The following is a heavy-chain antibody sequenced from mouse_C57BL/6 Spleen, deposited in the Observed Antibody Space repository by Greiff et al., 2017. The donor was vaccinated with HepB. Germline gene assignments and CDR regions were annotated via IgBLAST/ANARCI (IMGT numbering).Heavy chain of an antibody. D-gene: IGHD2-1*01. CDR3: ARDGNLGAY. CDR2: IHPNSGST. CDR1: GYTFTSYW. V-gene: IGHV1-64*01. J-gene: IGHJ3*01. Sequence: QVQLQQPGAELVKPGASVKLSCKASGYTFTSYWMHWVKQRPGQGLEWIGMIHPNSGSTNYNEKFKNKATLTVDKSSSTAYMQLSSLTSEDSAVYYCARDGNLGAYWGQGTLVTVSA.